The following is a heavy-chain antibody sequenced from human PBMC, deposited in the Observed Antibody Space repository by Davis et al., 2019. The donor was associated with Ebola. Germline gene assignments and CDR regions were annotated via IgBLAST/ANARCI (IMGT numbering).Heavy chain of an antibody. CDR2: ISAYNGNT. CDR3: ARGPLGDTIFGVIINPYYFDY. D-gene: IGHD3-3*01. V-gene: IGHV1-18*01. Sequence: ASVKVSCKASGYTFTSYGISWVRQAPGQGLEWMGWISAYNGNTNYAQKLQGRVTMTTDTSTSTAYMELRSLRSDDTAVYYCARGPLGDTIFGVIINPYYFDYWGQGTLVTVSS. CDR1: GYTFTSYG. J-gene: IGHJ4*02.